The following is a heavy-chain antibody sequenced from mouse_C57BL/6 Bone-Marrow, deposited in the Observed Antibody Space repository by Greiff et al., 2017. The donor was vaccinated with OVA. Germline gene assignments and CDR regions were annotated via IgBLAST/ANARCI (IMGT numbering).Heavy chain of an antibody. D-gene: IGHD1-1*01. CDR3: AREDYGRPFDY. V-gene: IGHV1-50*01. Sequence: VQLQQPGAELVKPGASVKLSCKASGYTFTSYWMQWVKQRPGQGLEWIGEIDPSDSYTNYNQKFKGKATLTVDTSSSTAYMQLSSLTSEDSAVYYCAREDYGRPFDYWGQGTTLTVSS. J-gene: IGHJ2*01. CDR1: GYTFTSYW. CDR2: IDPSDSYT.